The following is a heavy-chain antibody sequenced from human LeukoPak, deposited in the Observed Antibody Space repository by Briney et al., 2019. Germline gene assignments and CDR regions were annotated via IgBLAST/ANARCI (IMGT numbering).Heavy chain of an antibody. V-gene: IGHV3-21*01. CDR3: ARDALGYCSGGSCYSWY. J-gene: IGHJ4*02. CDR1: GFTFSSYS. Sequence: GGSLRLSCAASGFTFSSYSMNWVRQAPGKGLEWVSSISSSSSYIYYADSVEGRFTISRDNAKNSLYLQMNSLRAEDTAVYYCARDALGYCSGGSCYSWYWGQGTLVTVSS. CDR2: ISSSSSYI. D-gene: IGHD2-15*01.